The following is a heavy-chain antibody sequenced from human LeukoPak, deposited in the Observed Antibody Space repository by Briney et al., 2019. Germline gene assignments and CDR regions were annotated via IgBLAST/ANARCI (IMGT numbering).Heavy chain of an antibody. CDR2: INHSGST. CDR3: AREAYSGSYFVNY. J-gene: IGHJ4*02. V-gene: IGHV4-34*01. D-gene: IGHD1-26*01. CDR1: GGSISSYY. Sequence: SETLSLTCTVSGGSISSYYWSWIRQPPGKGLEWIGEINHSGSTNCNPSLKSRVSTSVDTSKNQFSLKVSSVTAADTAVYYCAREAYSGSYFVNYWGQGTLVTVSS.